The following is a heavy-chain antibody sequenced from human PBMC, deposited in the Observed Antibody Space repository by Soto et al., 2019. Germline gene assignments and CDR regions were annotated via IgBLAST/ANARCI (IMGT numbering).Heavy chain of an antibody. CDR3: ARGVVDTAMVPPPGAFDI. J-gene: IGHJ3*02. CDR2: VHYSGNT. V-gene: IGHV4-39*07. D-gene: IGHD5-18*01. Sequence: SSETLSLTCTVSGDSVINNQYHWGWIRQPPGKGLEWIASVHYSGNTHYNPSLRSRVTISVDTSKSQFSLTLTSVTAADTAVYYCARGVVDTAMVPPPGAFDIWGQGTMVTVSS. CDR1: GDSVINNQYH.